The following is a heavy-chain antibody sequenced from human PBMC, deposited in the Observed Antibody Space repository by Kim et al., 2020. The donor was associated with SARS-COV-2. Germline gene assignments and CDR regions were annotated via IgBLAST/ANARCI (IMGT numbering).Heavy chain of an antibody. V-gene: IGHV3-48*03. CDR1: GFTFSSYE. Sequence: GGSLRLSCAASGFTFSSYEMNWVRQAPGKGLEWVSYISSSGSTIYYADSVKGRFTISRDNAKNSLYLQMNSLRAEDTAVYYCARDFAAVAGLFSLHRLNCFDYWGQGTLVTVSS. CDR3: ARDFAAVAGLFSLHRLNCFDY. CDR2: ISSSGSTI. J-gene: IGHJ4*02. D-gene: IGHD6-19*01.